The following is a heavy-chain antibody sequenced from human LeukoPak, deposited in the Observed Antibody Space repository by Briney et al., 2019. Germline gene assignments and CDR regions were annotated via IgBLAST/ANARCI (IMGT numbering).Heavy chain of an antibody. CDR2: IYSSGST. CDR3: ARGRGGFGFDY. J-gene: IGHJ4*02. CDR1: GGSISGYY. Sequence: PSETLSLTCTVSGGSISGYYWSWIRQPVGKGLEWIGRIYSSGSTNYKPSLKSRVTMSVDTSKNQFSLKLSSVTAADTALYYCARGRGGFGFDYWGQGTLVTVSS. V-gene: IGHV4-4*07. D-gene: IGHD3-16*01.